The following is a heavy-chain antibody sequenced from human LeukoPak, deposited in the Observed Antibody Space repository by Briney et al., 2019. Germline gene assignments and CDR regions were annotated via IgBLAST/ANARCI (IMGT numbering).Heavy chain of an antibody. Sequence: ASVKVSCKASGYTFTGYYMHWVRQAPGQGLEWMGWINPNSGGTKYAQKFQGRVTMTRDTSISTAYMELSRLRSDDTAVYYCARDYYGSGSYYPLDYWGQGTLVTVSS. J-gene: IGHJ4*02. V-gene: IGHV1-2*02. CDR2: INPNSGGT. CDR3: ARDYYGSGSYYPLDY. D-gene: IGHD3-10*01. CDR1: GYTFTGYY.